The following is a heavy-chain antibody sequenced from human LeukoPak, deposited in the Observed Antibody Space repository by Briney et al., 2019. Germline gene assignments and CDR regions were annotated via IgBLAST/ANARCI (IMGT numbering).Heavy chain of an antibody. Sequence: GGSLTLSCAASGFSFSNYGMSWFRQAPGKGLEWVSTINTRADETHYADSVRGRFTIFRDNSKSTLALHMSNLRVEDTAVYYCEGDPSDSELQRGWYRDFWGRGSQVTVSS. D-gene: IGHD6-19*01. J-gene: IGHJ4*01. CDR1: GFSFSNYG. V-gene: IGHV3-23*01. CDR2: INTRADET. CDR3: EGDPSDSELQRGWYRDF.